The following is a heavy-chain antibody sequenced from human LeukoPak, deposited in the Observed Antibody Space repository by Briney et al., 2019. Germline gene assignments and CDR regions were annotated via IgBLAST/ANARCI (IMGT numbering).Heavy chain of an antibody. Sequence: GASVKVSCKASGYTFTSYGITWVRQAPGQGLEWMGWISAYNGNTHYAQRLQGRVTMTTDTSTSTAYMELRSLGSDDTAVYYCARDQFYRPYSGEAISFDYWGQGTLVTVSS. CDR3: ARDQFYRPYSGEAISFDY. CDR1: GYTFTSYG. CDR2: ISAYNGNT. D-gene: IGHD1-26*01. V-gene: IGHV1-18*01. J-gene: IGHJ4*02.